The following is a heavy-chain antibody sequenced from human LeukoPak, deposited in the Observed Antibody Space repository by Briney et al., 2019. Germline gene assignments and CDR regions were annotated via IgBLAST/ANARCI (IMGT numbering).Heavy chain of an antibody. Sequence: GGSLRLSCAASGFTFSTYGMHWVRQAPGKGLEWVAFIQYDGGNKYYADSVKGRFTISRDNSKNTLYLQMNSLRAEDTAVYYCAKERVPDNYYYYYMDVWGKGTTVTVSS. CDR2: IQYDGGNK. V-gene: IGHV3-30*02. CDR1: GFTFSTYG. CDR3: AKERVPDNYYYYYMDV. J-gene: IGHJ6*03. D-gene: IGHD3-10*02.